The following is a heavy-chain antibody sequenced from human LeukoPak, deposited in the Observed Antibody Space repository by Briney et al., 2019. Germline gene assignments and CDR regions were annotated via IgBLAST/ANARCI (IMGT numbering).Heavy chain of an antibody. CDR1: GGSFSSSSYY. CDR3: ARLGDLEQYYFDY. V-gene: IGHV4-39*07. D-gene: IGHD1-26*01. CDR2: IYYSGST. J-gene: IGHJ4*02. Sequence: SETLSLTCTVSGGSFSSSSYYWGWIRQSPGKGLEWIGSIYYSGSTYYNPSLKSRLTISVDTSKNQFSLKLSSVTAADTAVYYCARLGDLEQYYFDYWGQGTLVAVSS.